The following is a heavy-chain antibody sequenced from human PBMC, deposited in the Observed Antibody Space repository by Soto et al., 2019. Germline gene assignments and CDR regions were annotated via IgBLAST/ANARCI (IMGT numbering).Heavy chain of an antibody. CDR2: IYYSGTT. CDR3: ARHFSVDYFDY. CDR1: GGSFRGYF. J-gene: IGHJ4*02. Sequence: PSATLSLTCAVYGGSFRGYFWAWIRQPPGKWLEWIGSIYYSGTTYYNPSLKSRVTISVDRSKNQFSLKLSSVTAADTTVYYCARHFSVDYFDYWGQGALVTVSS. V-gene: IGHV4-39*01.